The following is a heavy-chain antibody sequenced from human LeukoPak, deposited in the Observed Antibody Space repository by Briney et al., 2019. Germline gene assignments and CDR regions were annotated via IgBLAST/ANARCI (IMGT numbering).Heavy chain of an antibody. CDR1: GFTFSTYG. Sequence: GGSLRLSCVASGFTFSTYGMSWVRQAPGKGLEWVSAITGSGGSTYYADSVKGRFTISRDNSKNTLYLQMNSLRAEDTAVYYCAKVHDGYGDYQFDYWGQGTLVTVSS. J-gene: IGHJ4*02. CDR3: AKVHDGYGDYQFDY. D-gene: IGHD4-17*01. CDR2: ITGSGGST. V-gene: IGHV3-23*01.